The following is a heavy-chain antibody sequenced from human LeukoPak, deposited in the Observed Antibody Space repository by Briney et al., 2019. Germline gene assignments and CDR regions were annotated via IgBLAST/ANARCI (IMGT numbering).Heavy chain of an antibody. D-gene: IGHD5-18*01. CDR1: GFTFSSHW. CDR3: ARALYSYGHWGLYYYYGMDV. CDR2: ISYDGSNK. J-gene: IGHJ6*02. V-gene: IGHV3-30*03. Sequence: PGGSLRLSCAASGFTFSSHWMTWIRQAPGKGLEWVAVISYDGSNKYYADSVKGRFTISRDNSKNTLYLQMNSLRAEDTAVYYCARALYSYGHWGLYYYYGMDVWGQGTTVTVSS.